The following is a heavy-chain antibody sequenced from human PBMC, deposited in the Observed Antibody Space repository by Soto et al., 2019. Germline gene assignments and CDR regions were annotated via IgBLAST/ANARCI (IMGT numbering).Heavy chain of an antibody. D-gene: IGHD2-2*01. CDR2: ISGSGGST. V-gene: IGHV3-23*01. CDR1: GFTFSSYA. J-gene: IGHJ6*02. CDR3: AKDVVYCSSTSCYFDYYYYGMDV. Sequence: GGSLRLSCAASGFTFSSYAMSWVRQAPGKGLEWASAISGSGGSTYYADSVKGRFTISRDNSKNTLYLQMNSLRAEDTAVYYCAKDVVYCSSTSCYFDYYYYGMDVWGQGTTVTSP.